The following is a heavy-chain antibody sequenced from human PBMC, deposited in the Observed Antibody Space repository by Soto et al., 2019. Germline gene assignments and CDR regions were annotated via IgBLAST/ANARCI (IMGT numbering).Heavy chain of an antibody. CDR3: ARLPHPGIAVAGTGY. V-gene: IGHV3-7*05. J-gene: IGHJ4*02. CDR1: GFTFITYW. Sequence: EVLLVESGGGLVQPGGSLRLSCAASGFTFITYWMSWVRQAPGKGLEWVANIKQDGSEQFYVDSVKGRFTISRDNAKNSLSLQMNSLRAEDTAVYFCARLPHPGIAVAGTGYWGQGTLVTVSS. CDR2: IKQDGSEQ. D-gene: IGHD6-19*01.